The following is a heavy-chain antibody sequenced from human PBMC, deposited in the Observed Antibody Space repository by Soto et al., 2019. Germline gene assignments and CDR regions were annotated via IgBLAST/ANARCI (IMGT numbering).Heavy chain of an antibody. D-gene: IGHD1-20*01. Sequence: ASVQLTCKASGGPFSSYAISWVRQAPGQGLEWMGWISPGNGDTKYSQQFQGRVTITRDTPASIAYMELSGLRSEDTAIYYCARSRDWGNWTPRPDDCGQGTLVTVSS. CDR1: GGPFSSYA. CDR2: ISPGNGDT. J-gene: IGHJ4*02. CDR3: ARSRDWGNWTPRPDD. V-gene: IGHV1-3*01.